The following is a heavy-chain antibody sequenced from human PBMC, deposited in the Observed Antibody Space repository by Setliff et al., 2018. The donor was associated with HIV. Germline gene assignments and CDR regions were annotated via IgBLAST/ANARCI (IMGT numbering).Heavy chain of an antibody. CDR3: VASSSWSCRLNY. CDR1: GGPFSDYY. V-gene: IGHV4-34*01. J-gene: IGHJ4*02. D-gene: IGHD6-13*01. Sequence: SETLSLTCAVYGGPFSDYYWSWIRQPPGKGLEWIGEISHSGSTNYNLSLKSRAAISADTSKKQFSLKLTSVTAADTGIYYCVASSSWSCRLNYWGQGTQVTVSS. CDR2: ISHSGST.